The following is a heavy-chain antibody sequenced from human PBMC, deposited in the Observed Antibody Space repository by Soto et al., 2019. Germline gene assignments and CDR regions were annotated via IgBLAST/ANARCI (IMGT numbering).Heavy chain of an antibody. D-gene: IGHD3-10*01. CDR1: GYTFTSYA. J-gene: IGHJ6*02. Sequence: ASVKVSCKASGYTFTSYAMHWVRQAPGQRLEWMGWINAGNGNTKYSQKFQGRVTITRDTSASTAYMELSSLRSEDTAVYYCARDGYYGSGRRKSQDSMDVWGQGTTVTVSS. CDR2: INAGNGNT. V-gene: IGHV1-3*01. CDR3: ARDGYYGSGRRKSQDSMDV.